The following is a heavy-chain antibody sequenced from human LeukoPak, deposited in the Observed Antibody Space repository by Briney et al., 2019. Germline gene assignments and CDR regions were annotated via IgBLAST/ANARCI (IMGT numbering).Heavy chain of an antibody. D-gene: IGHD5-24*01. CDR3: ASSRDGYNSGAANDY. V-gene: IGHV4-30-2*01. CDR1: GGSISSGGYS. J-gene: IGHJ4*02. Sequence: SETLSLTCAVSGGSISSGGYSWSWIRQPPGKGLEWIGYIYHSGSTYYNPSLKSRVTISVDRSKNQFSLKLSSVTAADTAVYYCASSRDGYNSGAANDYWGQGTLVTVSS. CDR2: IYHSGST.